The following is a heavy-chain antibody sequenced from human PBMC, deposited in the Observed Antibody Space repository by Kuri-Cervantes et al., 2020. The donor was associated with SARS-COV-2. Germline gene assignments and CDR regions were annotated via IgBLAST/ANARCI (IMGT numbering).Heavy chain of an antibody. CDR1: GFTFSTYA. CDR3: ATTYCSRINCPDYYYGVDV. J-gene: IGHJ6*02. CDR2: ISYDGSIK. V-gene: IGHV3-30-3*01. D-gene: IGHD2-2*01. Sequence: GGSLRLSCAASGFTFSTYAMHWVRQAPSKGLEWVAVISYDGSIKYYADSVKGRFTISRDNFKNTLYLQMYSLRDEDTAVYYCATTYCSRINCPDYYYGVDVWGQGTTVTVSS.